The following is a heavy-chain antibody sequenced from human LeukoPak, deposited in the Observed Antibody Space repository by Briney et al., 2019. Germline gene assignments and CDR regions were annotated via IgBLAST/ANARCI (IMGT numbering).Heavy chain of an antibody. CDR2: INWNGGST. Sequence: GGSLRLSCAASGFTFSSYAMSWVRQAPGKGLEWVSGINWNGGSTGYADSVKGRFTISRDNAKNSLYLQMNSLRAEDTALYYCARRVGGYYYMDVWGKGTTVTVSS. V-gene: IGHV3-20*04. J-gene: IGHJ6*03. D-gene: IGHD2-2*01. CDR1: GFTFSSYA. CDR3: ARRVGGYYYMDV.